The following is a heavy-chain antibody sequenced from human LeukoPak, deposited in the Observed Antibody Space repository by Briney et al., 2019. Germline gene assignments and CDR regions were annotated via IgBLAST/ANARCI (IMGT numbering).Heavy chain of an antibody. Sequence: GGSLRLSCAASGFNFNDFYMSWIRQAPGKGLEWVSYISSSGFTINYADSVKGRVTISRDNAKNSLYLQLNSLRADDTAVYYCARDRSSVSARGRSTGRAGFDYWGQGSLVTVSS. CDR2: ISSSGFTI. CDR1: GFNFNDFY. V-gene: IGHV3-11*01. D-gene: IGHD6-25*01. J-gene: IGHJ4*02. CDR3: ARDRSSVSARGRSTGRAGFDY.